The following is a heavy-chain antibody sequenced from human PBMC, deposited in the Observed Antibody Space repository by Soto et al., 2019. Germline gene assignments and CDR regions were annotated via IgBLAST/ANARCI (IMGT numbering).Heavy chain of an antibody. Sequence: QLQLQESGPGLVKPSETLSLTCTVSGGSISSSNYYWGWIRQPPGKGLEWIGSIYYTGSTYYNPSIKSRVTISVDTSKSQFSLQVTSVTAADTAVYYCARYSGTYYFDFWGQGTLVTVSA. D-gene: IGHD1-26*01. CDR3: ARYSGTYYFDF. V-gene: IGHV4-39*01. J-gene: IGHJ4*02. CDR2: IYYTGST. CDR1: GGSISSSNYY.